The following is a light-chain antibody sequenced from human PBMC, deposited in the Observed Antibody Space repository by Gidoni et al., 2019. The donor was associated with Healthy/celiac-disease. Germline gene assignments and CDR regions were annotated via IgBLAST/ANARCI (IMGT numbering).Light chain of an antibody. Sequence: DIQMTQSPSTLSASVGDRVTITCRASQSISSWLAWYQQKPGKAPKLLIYKASILESGVPSRFSGSGSGTEFTLTISSLQPDDFATYYCQQYNSYSQQTFGQGTKVEIK. CDR2: KAS. V-gene: IGKV1-5*03. J-gene: IGKJ1*01. CDR3: QQYNSYSQQT. CDR1: QSISSW.